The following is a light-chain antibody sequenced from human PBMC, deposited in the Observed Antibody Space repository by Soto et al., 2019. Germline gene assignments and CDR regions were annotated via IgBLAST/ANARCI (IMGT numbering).Light chain of an antibody. Sequence: TXXPGTQSXSPGERATHSXXXSQSVSSCYLAWYQQKPGQAPRLLIYGASSRATGIPDRFSGSGSGTDFTLTISRLEPEDFAVYYCQQYGSSHTFGQGTRLEIK. J-gene: IGKJ5*01. V-gene: IGKV3-20*01. CDR2: GAS. CDR3: QQYGSSHT. CDR1: QSVSSCY.